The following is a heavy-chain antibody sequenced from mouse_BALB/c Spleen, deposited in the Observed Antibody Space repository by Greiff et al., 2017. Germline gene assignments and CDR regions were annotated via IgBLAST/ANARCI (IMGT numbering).Heavy chain of an antibody. CDR3: ARGGLYYDYDEVDY. V-gene: IGHV5-17*02. D-gene: IGHD2-4*01. CDR2: ISSGSSTI. Sequence: EVHLVESGGGLVQPGGSRKLSCAASGFTFSSFGMHWVRQAPEKGLEWVAYISSGSSTIYYADTVKGRFTISRDNPKNTLFLQMTSLRSEDTAMYYCARGGLYYDYDEVDYWGQGTTLTVSS. J-gene: IGHJ2*01. CDR1: GFTFSSFG.